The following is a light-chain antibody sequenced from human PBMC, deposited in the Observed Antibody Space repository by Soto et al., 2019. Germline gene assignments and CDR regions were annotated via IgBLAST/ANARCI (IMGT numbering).Light chain of an antibody. CDR1: GSNIGSNT. Sequence: QSVLTQPPSVSGTPGQRVTISCSGSGSNIGSNTVHWYQQLPGTAPKLLIYSNDQRPSEVPDRFSGSKSGTSASLAISGLQSEDEADYYCVSWDGSLNALLFGGGTKLTVL. CDR3: VSWDGSLNALL. V-gene: IGLV1-44*01. J-gene: IGLJ2*01. CDR2: SND.